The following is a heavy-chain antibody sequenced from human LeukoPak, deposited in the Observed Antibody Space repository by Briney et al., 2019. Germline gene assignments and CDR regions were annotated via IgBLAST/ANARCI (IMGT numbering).Heavy chain of an antibody. J-gene: IGHJ4*02. Sequence: GGSLRLSCAASGFTFSLYWMNWVRQAPGKGLEWVSSISGSSSSLYYTDSVKGRFTISRDNAKNSLYLQMNSLRVEDTAVYYCTDYDFSDWGQGTLVTVSS. CDR2: ISGSSSSL. CDR1: GFTFSLYW. CDR3: TDYDFSD. V-gene: IGHV3-21*01. D-gene: IGHD3-3*01.